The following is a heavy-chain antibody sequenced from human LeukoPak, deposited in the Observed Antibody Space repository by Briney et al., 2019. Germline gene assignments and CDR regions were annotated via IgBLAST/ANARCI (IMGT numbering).Heavy chain of an antibody. CDR3: ARDRRVGSGWYGGYGY. CDR2: INPNSGGT. CDR1: GYTFTGYY. Sequence: ASVKVSCXASGYTFTGYYMHWVRQAPGQGLEWMGRINPNSGGTNYAQKFQGRVTMTRDTSIRTAYMELSRLRSDDTAVYYCARDRRVGSGWYGGYGYWGQGTLVTVSS. J-gene: IGHJ4*02. D-gene: IGHD6-19*01. V-gene: IGHV1-2*06.